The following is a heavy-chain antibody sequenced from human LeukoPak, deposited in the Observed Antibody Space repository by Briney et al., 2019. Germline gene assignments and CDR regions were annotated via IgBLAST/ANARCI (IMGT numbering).Heavy chain of an antibody. J-gene: IGHJ3*02. D-gene: IGHD2-15*01. Sequence: SETLSLTCTVSGGSISSYYWSWIRQPPGKGLEWIGYIYYSGSTNYNPSLKSRVTISVDTSKNQFSLKLSSVTAADTAVYYCAITDCSGGSCYWGNDAFDIWGQGTMVTVSS. CDR2: IYYSGST. CDR3: AITDCSGGSCYWGNDAFDI. CDR1: GGSISSYY. V-gene: IGHV4-59*12.